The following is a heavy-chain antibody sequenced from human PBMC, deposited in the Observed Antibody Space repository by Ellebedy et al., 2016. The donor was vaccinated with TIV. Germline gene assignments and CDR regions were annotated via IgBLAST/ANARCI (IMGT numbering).Heavy chain of an antibody. CDR3: ARDARFIDHQHNWFDP. D-gene: IGHD2-2*01. V-gene: IGHV3-11*01. CDR2: ISNSDSSI. J-gene: IGHJ5*02. Sequence: GGSLRLSCAASGFTFSDHYMSWIRQAPGKGLEWVSYISNSDSSIFYADSVRGRFTISRDNAKNLLYLQMKSLRAEDTAVYYCARDARFIDHQHNWFDPWGQGALVTVSS. CDR1: GFTFSDHY.